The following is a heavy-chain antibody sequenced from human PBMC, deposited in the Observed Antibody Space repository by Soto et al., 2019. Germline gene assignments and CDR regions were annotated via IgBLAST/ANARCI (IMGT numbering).Heavy chain of an antibody. CDR2: ISGSGSST. CDR1: GFTFSSYA. D-gene: IGHD3-3*01. V-gene: IGHV3-23*01. CDR3: ARGASYYDFWSGVLKQSVGLDYYGKDV. Sequence: GGSLRLSCAASGFTFSSYAMSWVRQAPGKGLEWVSIISGSGSSTNYADSVKGRFTISRDNAKDTLYLQMNSLRAEDTAVYYCARGASYYDFWSGVLKQSVGLDYYGKDVWGQGTTVTVSS. J-gene: IGHJ6*02.